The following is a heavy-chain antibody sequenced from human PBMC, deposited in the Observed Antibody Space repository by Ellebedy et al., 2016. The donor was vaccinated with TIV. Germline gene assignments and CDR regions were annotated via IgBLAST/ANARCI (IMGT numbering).Heavy chain of an antibody. J-gene: IGHJ4*02. V-gene: IGHV4-59*08. Sequence: MPSETLSLTCTVSGGSISSYYWSWIRHPPGKGLEWIGYISYSGSTNYNPSLKSRVTISIDTSKNQFSLKLSSVTAADTAVYYCARLVGANFDYWGQGTLVTVSS. D-gene: IGHD1-26*01. CDR1: GGSISSYY. CDR2: ISYSGST. CDR3: ARLVGANFDY.